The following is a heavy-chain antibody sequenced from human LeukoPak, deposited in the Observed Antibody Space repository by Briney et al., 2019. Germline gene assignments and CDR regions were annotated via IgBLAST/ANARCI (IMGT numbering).Heavy chain of an antibody. J-gene: IGHJ4*02. D-gene: IGHD5-24*01. CDR1: GFTFSSYA. CDR3: ATLEMATITRTFDY. CDR2: ISYDGSNK. V-gene: IGHV3-30-3*01. Sequence: GGSLRLSCAASGFTFSSYAMHWVRQAPGKGLEWVAVISYDGSNKYYADSVKGRFTISRDNSKNTLYLQMNSLRAEDTAVYYCATLEMATITRTFDYWGQGTLVTVSS.